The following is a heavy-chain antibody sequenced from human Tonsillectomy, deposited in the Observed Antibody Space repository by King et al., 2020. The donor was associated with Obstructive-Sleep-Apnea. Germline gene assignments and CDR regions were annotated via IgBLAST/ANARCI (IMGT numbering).Heavy chain of an antibody. J-gene: IGHJ6*02. Sequence: DVQLVESGGGLVQPGGSLRLSCAASGFTFNDYWMNWVRQAPGKGLEWVANINQDGSEIYYVDSLRGRFTISRDTAKNSLFLQMSSLRAEDTAVYYCAREKHLIGAVRDHYYGMDVWGRGTTVTVSS. CDR2: INQDGSEI. V-gene: IGHV3-7*01. CDR3: AREKHLIGAVRDHYYGMDV. D-gene: IGHD2/OR15-2a*01. CDR1: GFTFNDYW.